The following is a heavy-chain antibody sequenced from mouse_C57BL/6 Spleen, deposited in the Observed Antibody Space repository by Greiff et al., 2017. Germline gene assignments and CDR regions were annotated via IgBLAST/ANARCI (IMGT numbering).Heavy chain of an antibody. Sequence: QVQLQQSGPELVKPGASVKISCKASGYAFSSSWMNWVKQRPGKGLEWIGRIYPGDGDTNYNGKFKGKATLTADKSSSTAYMQLSSLTSEDSAVYFCASSDYFDYGGQGTTLTVSS. CDR1: GYAFSSSW. CDR2: IYPGDGDT. V-gene: IGHV1-82*01. J-gene: IGHJ2*01. CDR3: ASSDYFDY.